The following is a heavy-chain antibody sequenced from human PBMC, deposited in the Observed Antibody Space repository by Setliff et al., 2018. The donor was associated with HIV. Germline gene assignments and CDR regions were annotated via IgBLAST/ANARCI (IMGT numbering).Heavy chain of an antibody. CDR1: GVTFSAYG. CDR2: IIPFLNLT. J-gene: IGHJ6*03. D-gene: IGHD2-15*01. V-gene: IGHV1-69*10. CDR3: AACSASAYYYYYMDV. Sequence: ASVKVSCKASGVTFSAYGITWVRQAPGQGLQWVGGIIPFLNLTHYAQQSRGRLTITADKSTTTAYMSLSSLRFEDTAVYYCAACSASAYYYYYMDVWDKGTTVTVSS.